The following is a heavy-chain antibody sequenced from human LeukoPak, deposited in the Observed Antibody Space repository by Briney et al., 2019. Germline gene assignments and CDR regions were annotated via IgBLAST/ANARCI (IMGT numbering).Heavy chain of an antibody. CDR2: INPSGGST. J-gene: IGHJ4*02. CDR3: ARVGYYYDSRLGAFDY. D-gene: IGHD3-22*01. V-gene: IGHV1-46*01. Sequence: ASVKVSCKASGYTFTGYYIHWVRQAPGQGLEWMGIINPSGGSTSYAQKFQGRVTMTRDMSTSTVYMELSSLRSEDTAVYYCARVGYYYDSRLGAFDYWGQGTLVTVSS. CDR1: GYTFTGYY.